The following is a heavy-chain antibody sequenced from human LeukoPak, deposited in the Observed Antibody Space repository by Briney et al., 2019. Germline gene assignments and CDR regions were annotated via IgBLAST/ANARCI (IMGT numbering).Heavy chain of an antibody. CDR1: GYTFTAYY. Sequence: ASVKVSCKASGYTFTAYYIHWVRQAPGQGLEWMGWINPNSGATVYAQSFQGRVTMTRDTSITTAYMELSRLTSDDTAFYYCARIVSSGSFYGYWGQGTLVTVSS. J-gene: IGHJ4*02. CDR3: ARIVSSGSFYGY. V-gene: IGHV1-2*02. D-gene: IGHD3-10*01. CDR2: INPNSGAT.